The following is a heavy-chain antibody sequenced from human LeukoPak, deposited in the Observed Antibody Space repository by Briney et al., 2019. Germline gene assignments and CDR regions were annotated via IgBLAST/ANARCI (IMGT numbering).Heavy chain of an antibody. CDR3: VRGRTSGSSWPFDY. Sequence: GGSLRLSCAASGFTFNDYYMSWIRQAPGRGLEWISYIGSSGGSINYADSVKGRFTISRDNAKNSLSLQMNSLRAEDTAVYYCVRGRTSGSSWPFDYWGQGTLVTVSS. J-gene: IGHJ4*02. D-gene: IGHD6-13*01. V-gene: IGHV3-11*04. CDR2: IGSSGGSI. CDR1: GFTFNDYY.